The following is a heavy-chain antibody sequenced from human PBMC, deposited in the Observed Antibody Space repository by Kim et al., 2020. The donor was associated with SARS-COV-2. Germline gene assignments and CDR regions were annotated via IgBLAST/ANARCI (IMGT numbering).Heavy chain of an antibody. Sequence: ASVKVSCKASGYTFTSYDMNWVRQASGQGLEWMGWINTNTGNTTYAQGFTGRFVISLDTSVSTAYMQISSLKDEDTAVYYCATTVGGYYGSGRFFDYWGQSPLVTDSS. CDR2: INTNTGNT. CDR3: ATTVGGYYGSGRFFDY. CDR1: GYTFTSYD. J-gene: IGHJ4*02. V-gene: IGHV7-4-1*02. D-gene: IGHD3-10*01.